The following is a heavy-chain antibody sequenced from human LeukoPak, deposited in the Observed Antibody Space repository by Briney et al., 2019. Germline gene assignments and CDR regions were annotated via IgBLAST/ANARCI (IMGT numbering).Heavy chain of an antibody. CDR2: IDPGDSHA. CDR1: VYNCSNYG. CDR3: AREGATVTTDAFDI. J-gene: IGHJ3*02. V-gene: IGHV5-51*03. Sequence: KPRKSLKISCKGSVYNCSNYGIGWVRPMPGNGLEWMGLIDPGDSHAIYSPSFQGQVTIAADKSISTAYLQWSSLKASDTAMYCCAREGATVTTDAFDIWGQGTMVTVSS. D-gene: IGHD4-17*01.